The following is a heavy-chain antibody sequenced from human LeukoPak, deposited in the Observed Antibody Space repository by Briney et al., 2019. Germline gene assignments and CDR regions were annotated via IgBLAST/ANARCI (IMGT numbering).Heavy chain of an antibody. D-gene: IGHD1-1*01. CDR3: ARKTGTTGEAFDY. Sequence: PGGSLRLSCSASGFTFNRFYLHWVRQAPGKGLEFVSHISSNGATTYYADSVKGRFTISRDNAENSLYLQMNSLRAEDTAVYYCARKTGTTGEAFDYWGQGTQVTVSS. CDR2: ISSNGATT. CDR1: GFTFNRFY. J-gene: IGHJ4*02. V-gene: IGHV3-64*04.